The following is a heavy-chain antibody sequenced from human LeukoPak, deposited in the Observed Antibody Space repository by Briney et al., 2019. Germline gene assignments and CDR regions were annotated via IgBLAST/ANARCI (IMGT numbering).Heavy chain of an antibody. D-gene: IGHD3-22*01. V-gene: IGHV3-30*07. CDR3: AKDKAHYYDSSGYPFY. CDR2: VSSHGNDG. Sequence: GGSLRLSCAVSEFTFSHFAMHWVRQAPGKGLEWVAVVSSHGNDGYYADSVKGRFTISRDNSKNTLYLQMNSLRAEDTAVYYCAKDKAHYYDSSGYPFYWGQGTLVTVSS. J-gene: IGHJ4*02. CDR1: EFTFSHFA.